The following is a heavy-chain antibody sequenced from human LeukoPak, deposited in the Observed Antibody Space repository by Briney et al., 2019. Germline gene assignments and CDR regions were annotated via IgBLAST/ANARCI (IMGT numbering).Heavy chain of an antibody. CDR2: IYSGGST. V-gene: IGHV3-53*01. D-gene: IGHD3/OR15-3a*01. CDR3: VKDRTASYPYCFDN. Sequence: QPGGSLRLSCAASGFTVISNYMSWVRQAPGKGLEWVSVIYSGGSTFYADSVKGRFTISRDNSKNTVYLQMSSLRAEDTAAYYCVKDRTASYPYCFDNWGQGTLVTVSS. J-gene: IGHJ4*02. CDR1: GFTVISNY.